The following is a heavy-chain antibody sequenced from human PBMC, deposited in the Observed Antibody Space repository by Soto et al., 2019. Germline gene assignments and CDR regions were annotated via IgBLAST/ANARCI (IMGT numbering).Heavy chain of an antibody. CDR3: AKDADRVGSVYYFDY. J-gene: IGHJ4*02. D-gene: IGHD1-26*01. CDR1: GFIFSSYG. Sequence: GGSLRLSCAASGFIFSSYGIHWVRQAPGKGLEWVAVISYNGRDYYYADSVKGRFTISRDNSKNTLYLHMNSLRAEDTAMYYCAKDADRVGSVYYFDYWGQGT. CDR2: ISYNGRDY. V-gene: IGHV3-30*18.